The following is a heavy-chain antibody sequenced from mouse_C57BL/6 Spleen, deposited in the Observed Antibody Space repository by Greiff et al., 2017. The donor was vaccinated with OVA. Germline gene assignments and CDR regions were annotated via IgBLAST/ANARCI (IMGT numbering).Heavy chain of an antibody. CDR1: GYTFTDYE. J-gene: IGHJ3*01. CDR3: TRSYYDYDEGWFAY. D-gene: IGHD2-4*01. Sequence: QVQLQQSGAELVRPGASVTLSCKASGYTFTDYEMHWVKQTPVHGLEWIGAIDPETGGTAYNQKFKGKAILTADKSSSTAYMELRSLTSEDSAVYYCTRSYYDYDEGWFAYWGQGTLVTVSA. CDR2: IDPETGGT. V-gene: IGHV1-15*01.